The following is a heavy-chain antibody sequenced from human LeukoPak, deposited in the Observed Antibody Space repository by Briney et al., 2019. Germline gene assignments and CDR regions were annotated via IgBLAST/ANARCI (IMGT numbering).Heavy chain of an antibody. J-gene: IGHJ4*02. CDR2: IKKDGSEE. Sequence: GGSLRLSRAASGFTFSTYWMSWVRQTPGNGLEWVANIKKDGSEEYYVDSVKGRFTISRDNAKNSLYLQMNSLRAEDTAVYYCASYGSGLGRPFDHWGQGTLVTVSS. D-gene: IGHD2-15*01. CDR3: ASYGSGLGRPFDH. V-gene: IGHV3-7*01. CDR1: GFTFSTYW.